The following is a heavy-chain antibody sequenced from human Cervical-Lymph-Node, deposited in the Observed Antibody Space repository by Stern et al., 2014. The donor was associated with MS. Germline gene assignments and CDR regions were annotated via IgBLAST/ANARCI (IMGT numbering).Heavy chain of an antibody. V-gene: IGHV3-33*01. CDR2: IWSDGSNQ. Sequence: QVQLVESGGGVVQPGRSLRLSCAASEFTFSSYDMHWVRQAPGKGLEWVAVIWSDGSNQYYAVSVKGRFPISRDNSKNTLYLQMNSLRAEDAAVYYCARDGLGFGVNSRRFDSWGQGTVVTVSS. J-gene: IGHJ4*02. D-gene: IGHD4-23*01. CDR1: EFTFSSYD. CDR3: ARDGLGFGVNSRRFDS.